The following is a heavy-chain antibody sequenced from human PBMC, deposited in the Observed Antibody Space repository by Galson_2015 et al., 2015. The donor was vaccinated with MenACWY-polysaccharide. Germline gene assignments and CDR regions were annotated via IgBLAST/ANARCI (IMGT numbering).Heavy chain of an antibody. CDR1: GFTFSNAW. CDR2: IKSKTDGGTT. V-gene: IGHV3-15*01. D-gene: IGHD2-15*01. J-gene: IGHJ6*03. CDR3: TTDQEGLRMIYYYYMDV. Sequence: SLRLSCAASGFTFSNAWMSWVRQAPGKGLEWVGRIKSKTDGGTTDYAAPVKGRFTISRDDSKNTLYLQMNSLKTEDTAVYYCTTDQEGLRMIYYYYMDVWGKGTTVTVSS.